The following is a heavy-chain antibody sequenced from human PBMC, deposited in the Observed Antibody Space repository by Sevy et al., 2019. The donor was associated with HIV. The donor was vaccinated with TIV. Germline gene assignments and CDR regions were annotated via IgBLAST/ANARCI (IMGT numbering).Heavy chain of an antibody. CDR1: GFTFSSYA. J-gene: IGHJ4*02. CDR3: ARKYDSSGYFDY. CDR2: ISGSGGSGDKT. D-gene: IGHD3-22*01. V-gene: IGHV3-23*01. Sequence: GGSLRLSCAASGFTFSSYAMNWVRQAPGKGLEWVSGISGSGGSGDKTNYADSVKGRFTISRDDSKNSLYLQLNSLRAEDTPIYYCARKYDSSGYFDYWGQGTLVTVSS.